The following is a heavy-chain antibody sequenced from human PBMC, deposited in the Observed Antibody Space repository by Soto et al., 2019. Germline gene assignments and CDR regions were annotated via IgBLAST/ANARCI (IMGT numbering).Heavy chain of an antibody. CDR3: AKRSTGTALDY. CDR1: EVTLYSSD. Sequence: GGSLGLCCEASEVTLYSSDMSGVRKAPGKGLEWVSGISGSGGSTYYTDSVKGRFTISRDNSKNTLYLQMNTLRAEDTAVYYCAKRSTGTALDYWGQGTVVTVSS. V-gene: IGHV3-23*01. D-gene: IGHD1-1*01. CDR2: ISGSGGST. J-gene: IGHJ4*02.